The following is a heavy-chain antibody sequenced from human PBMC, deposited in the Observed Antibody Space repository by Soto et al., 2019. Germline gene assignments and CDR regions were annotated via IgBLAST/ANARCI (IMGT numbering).Heavy chain of an antibody. CDR1: GFTFSSYV. CDR3: AKDRVGLQYYYYYMDV. D-gene: IGHD1-1*01. Sequence: EVQLLESGGGLVQPGGSLRLSCAASGFTFSSYVMSWVRQAPGKGLEWVSAISGSGGSTYYADSVKGRFTISRDNSKNTLYLQMNSLRAEDTAVYYCAKDRVGLQYYYYYMDVWGKGTTVTVSS. V-gene: IGHV3-23*01. J-gene: IGHJ6*03. CDR2: ISGSGGST.